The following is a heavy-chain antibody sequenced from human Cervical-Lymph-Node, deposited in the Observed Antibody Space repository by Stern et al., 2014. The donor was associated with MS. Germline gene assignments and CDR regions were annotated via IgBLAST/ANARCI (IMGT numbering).Heavy chain of an antibody. Sequence: QVQLQESGPGLVKPSETLSLTCTVSGDSITSSSYYWGWIRQPPGKGLEWIGTIYYSGSTYSNPSLKSRVTMSVAPSKNQFSLTLSSVTAADTAVYYCARSFPHYDILAGNRDINFDSWGQGTLVTVSS. CDR1: GDSITSSSYY. J-gene: IGHJ4*02. D-gene: IGHD3-9*01. V-gene: IGHV4-39*01. CDR3: ARSFPHYDILAGNRDINFDS. CDR2: IYYSGST.